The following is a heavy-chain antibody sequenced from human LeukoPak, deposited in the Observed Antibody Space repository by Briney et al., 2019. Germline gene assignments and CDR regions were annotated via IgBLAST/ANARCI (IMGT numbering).Heavy chain of an antibody. J-gene: IGHJ6*03. V-gene: IGHV4-59*01. CDR3: ARETSQKGAHYMDV. Sequence: SETLSLTCTVSGGSISSYYWSWIRQPPGEGLEYIGYIYYSGYTNYNPSLKSRVTISVDTSKNQFSLKLSSVTAADTAVYYCARETSQKGAHYMDVWGKGTTVTISS. D-gene: IGHD3-16*01. CDR2: IYYSGYT. CDR1: GGSISSYY.